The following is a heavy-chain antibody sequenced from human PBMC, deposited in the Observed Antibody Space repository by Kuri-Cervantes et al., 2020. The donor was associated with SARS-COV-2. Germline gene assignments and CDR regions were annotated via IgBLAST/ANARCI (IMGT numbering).Heavy chain of an antibody. Sequence: GESLKISCAASGFTFSSYGMHWVRQAPGKGLEWVSAISGSGGSTYYADSVKGRFTISRDNSKNTPYLQMNSLRAEDTAVYYCAKSRWQQLSWLDYWGQGTLVTVSS. CDR3: AKSRWQQLSWLDY. D-gene: IGHD6-13*01. CDR1: GFTFSSYG. V-gene: IGHV3-23*01. CDR2: ISGSGGST. J-gene: IGHJ4*02.